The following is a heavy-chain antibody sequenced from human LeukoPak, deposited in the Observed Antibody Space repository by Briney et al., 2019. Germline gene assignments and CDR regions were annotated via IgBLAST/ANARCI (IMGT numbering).Heavy chain of an antibody. CDR1: GITFSNYW. CDR3: ATYHNTLTAKRSYY. D-gene: IGHD2-21*02. V-gene: IGHV3-7*03. CDR2: IKQDGSDK. Sequence: GGSLRLSCAASGITFSNYWMKRVRQAPGKGLEWLATIKQDGSDKFYVDSVKGRFTISRDNAGNSLFLQMNSLRAEDTAVYYCATYHNTLTAKRSYYWGQGTLVTVSS. J-gene: IGHJ4*02.